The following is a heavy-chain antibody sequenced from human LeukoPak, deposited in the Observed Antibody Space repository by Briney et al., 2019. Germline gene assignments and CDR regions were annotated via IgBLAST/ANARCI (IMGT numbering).Heavy chain of an antibody. J-gene: IGHJ4*02. CDR1: GAAISSYY. D-gene: IGHD1-14*01. Sequence: PSETLSLTCTVSGAAISSYYWSWIRQPAGKGLEWIGRIYTSGSTNYNPSLRSRVTISVDTSKNQFSLKLSSVTAADTAVYYCARNPGGRRFDYWGQGTLVTVSS. CDR3: ARNPGGRRFDY. V-gene: IGHV4-4*07. CDR2: IYTSGST.